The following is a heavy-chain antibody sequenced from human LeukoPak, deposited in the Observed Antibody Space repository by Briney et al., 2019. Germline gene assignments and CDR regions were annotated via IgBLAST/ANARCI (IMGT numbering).Heavy chain of an antibody. CDR3: ARATGYLGFDY. J-gene: IGHJ4*02. D-gene: IGHD3-9*01. CDR1: GGSFSGYY. CDR2: INHSGST. Sequence: SETLSLTCAVYGGSFSGYYWSWIRQPPGKGLEWIGEINHSGSTNYNPSLKRRVTISVDTSKNQFSLKLSSLTAADTAVYYCARATGYLGFDYWGQGTLVTVSS. V-gene: IGHV4-34*01.